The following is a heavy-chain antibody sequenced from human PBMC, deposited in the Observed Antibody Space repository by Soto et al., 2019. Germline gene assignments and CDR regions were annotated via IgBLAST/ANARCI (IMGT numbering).Heavy chain of an antibody. D-gene: IGHD6-13*01. CDR1: GGSISSSNW. Sequence: SETLSLTCAVSGGSISSSNWWSWVRQRPGKGLEWIGEIYHSGSTNYNPSLKSRVTISVDKSKNQFSLKLSSVTAADTAVYYCARDNYSIAAAGIYSNYYYGMDVWGQGTTVTVSS. J-gene: IGHJ6*02. CDR3: ARDNYSIAAAGIYSNYYYGMDV. V-gene: IGHV4-4*02. CDR2: IYHSGST.